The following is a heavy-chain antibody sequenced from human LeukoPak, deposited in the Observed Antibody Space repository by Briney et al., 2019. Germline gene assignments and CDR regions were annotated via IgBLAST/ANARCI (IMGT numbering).Heavy chain of an antibody. CDR3: VTESAWLFDY. CDR2: ISPNADII. CDR1: GFTFSDRY. J-gene: IGHJ4*02. Sequence: GGSLRLSCAAGGFTFSDRYMSWIRQAPGKGMEWVAYISPNADIIHYADSVKGRFTISRDNAKNALFLQVNSLRDEDTALYHCVTESAWLFDYWGQGTLVTVSS. D-gene: IGHD5-12*01. V-gene: IGHV3-11*04.